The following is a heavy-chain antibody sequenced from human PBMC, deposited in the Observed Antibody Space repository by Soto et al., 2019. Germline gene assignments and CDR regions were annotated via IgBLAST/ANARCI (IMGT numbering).Heavy chain of an antibody. Sequence: ATLSLTGTVSGGSISSYSWSWIRQPPGKGLEWIGYVYYSGGTNYNPSLKSRVTISLDPSKNQVSLRLNSVTAADTAVYYCASAPPAMVSPNIWGQGTLVTVSS. J-gene: IGHJ4*02. CDR1: GGSISSYS. CDR3: ASAPPAMVSPNI. V-gene: IGHV4-59*01. D-gene: IGHD5-18*01. CDR2: VYYSGGT.